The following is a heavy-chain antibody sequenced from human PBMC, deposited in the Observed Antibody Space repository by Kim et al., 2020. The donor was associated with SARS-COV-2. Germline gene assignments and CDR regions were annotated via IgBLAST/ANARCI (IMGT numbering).Heavy chain of an antibody. Sequence: GGSLRLSCAASGFTFSKYWMHWVRQVPGEGLVWVSRSNEDGSITNYADSVRGRFTISRDNARSTLYLQMNRLGAEDTALYYCARDLSGSDDLWGQGTLVT. CDR2: SNEDGSIT. J-gene: IGHJ5*02. D-gene: IGHD5-12*01. CDR1: GFTFSKYW. V-gene: IGHV3-74*01. CDR3: ARDLSGSDDL.